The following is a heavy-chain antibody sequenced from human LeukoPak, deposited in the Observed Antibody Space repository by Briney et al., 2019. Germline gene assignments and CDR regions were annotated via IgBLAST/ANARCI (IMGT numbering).Heavy chain of an antibody. J-gene: IGHJ5*02. D-gene: IGHD3-10*01. CDR2: MNSDGTTT. Sequence: GGSLRPSCAASGFSSSDYWMHWVRHAPGKGLVWVSRMNSDGTTTNYADSVKGRFTISRDNAKNTLYLQMNSLRAEDTAVYYCARGRGPYGWFDPWGQGTLVTVSS. CDR1: GFSSSDYW. V-gene: IGHV3-74*01. CDR3: ARGRGPYGWFDP.